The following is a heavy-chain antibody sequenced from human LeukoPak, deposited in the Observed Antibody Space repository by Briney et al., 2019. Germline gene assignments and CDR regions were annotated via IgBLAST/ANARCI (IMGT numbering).Heavy chain of an antibody. Sequence: GGSLRLSCAASGFTFGTSWMSWVRQAPGKGLEWVASIKQDGSEKYCVDSVKGRFTISRDNANNSLYLQMNSLRADDTAVYYCARDIGLRKAAPPGWFDPWGQGALVTVSS. V-gene: IGHV3-7*01. D-gene: IGHD6-6*01. CDR3: ARDIGLRKAAPPGWFDP. CDR2: IKQDGSEK. J-gene: IGHJ5*02. CDR1: GFTFGTSW.